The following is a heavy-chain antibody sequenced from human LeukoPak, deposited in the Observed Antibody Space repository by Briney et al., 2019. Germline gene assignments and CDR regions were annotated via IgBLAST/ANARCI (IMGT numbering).Heavy chain of an antibody. CDR2: ISSSGSTI. CDR1: GFTFSSYE. Sequence: GGSLRLSCAASGFTFSSYEMNWVRQAPGKGLEWVSYISSSGSTIYYADSVKGRFTIYRDNAKNSLYLQMNSLRAEDTAVYYCATSRGDVWIDYWGQGTLVTVSS. V-gene: IGHV3-48*03. J-gene: IGHJ4*02. D-gene: IGHD3-10*01. CDR3: ATSRGDVWIDY.